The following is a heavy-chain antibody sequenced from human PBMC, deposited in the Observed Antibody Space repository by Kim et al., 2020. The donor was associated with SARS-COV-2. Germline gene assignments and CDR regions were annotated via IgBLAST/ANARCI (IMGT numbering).Heavy chain of an antibody. D-gene: IGHD1-26*01. CDR3: ATQVGGDWFDP. CDR2: IYSGGST. V-gene: IGHV3-53*01. CDR1: GFTVSSNY. Sequence: GGSLRLSCAASGFTVSSNYMSWVRQAPGKGLEWVSVIYSGGSTYYADSVKGRFTISRDNSKNTLYLQMNSLRAEDTAVYYCATQVGGDWFDPWGQGTLVTVSS. J-gene: IGHJ5*02.